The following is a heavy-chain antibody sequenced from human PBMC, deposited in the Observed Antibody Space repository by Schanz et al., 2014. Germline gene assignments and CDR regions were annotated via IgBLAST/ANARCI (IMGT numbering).Heavy chain of an antibody. CDR3: AKGRFGELSAFDI. CDR2: ISSGGGST. D-gene: IGHD3-10*01. Sequence: VRLVESGGGVVQPGRSLRLSCAASGFSVGNKYMNWVRQAPGKGLEWVSSISSGGGSTYYADSVKGRFTISRDNSKNTLYLQMNSLRAEDTAVYYCAKGRFGELSAFDIWGQGTMVTVSS. CDR1: GFSVGNKY. V-gene: IGHV3-23*04. J-gene: IGHJ3*02.